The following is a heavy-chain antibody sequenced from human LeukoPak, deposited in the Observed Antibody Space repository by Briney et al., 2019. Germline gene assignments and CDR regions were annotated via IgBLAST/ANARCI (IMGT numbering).Heavy chain of an antibody. Sequence: TGGSLRLSCAASGFTVSSNYMSWVRQAPGKGLEWVSGIIWNSGSIGYADSVKGRFTISRDNAKNTVYLQMNSLRAEDTAVYYCARGKYGGYFIDYWGQGTLVTVSS. CDR1: GFTVSSNY. J-gene: IGHJ4*02. CDR3: ARGKYGGYFIDY. D-gene: IGHD5-12*01. CDR2: IIWNSGSI. V-gene: IGHV3-74*01.